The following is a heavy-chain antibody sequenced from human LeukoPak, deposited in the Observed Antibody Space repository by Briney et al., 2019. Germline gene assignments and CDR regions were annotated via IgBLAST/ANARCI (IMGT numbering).Heavy chain of an antibody. Sequence: ASVKVSCKASGYTFTSYDMNWVRQATGQGLEWMGWMNPNSGNTGYAQKFQGRVTMTRNTSISTAYMELSSLRSEDTAVYYCARRRRYYGSGKSDYFDYWGQGTLVTVSS. D-gene: IGHD3-10*01. V-gene: IGHV1-8*01. J-gene: IGHJ4*02. CDR1: GYTFTSYD. CDR3: ARRRRYYGSGKSDYFDY. CDR2: MNPNSGNT.